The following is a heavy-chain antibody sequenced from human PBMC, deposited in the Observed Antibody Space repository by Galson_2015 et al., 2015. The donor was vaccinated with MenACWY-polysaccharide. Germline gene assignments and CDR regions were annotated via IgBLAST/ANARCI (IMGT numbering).Heavy chain of an antibody. D-gene: IGHD3-10*01. CDR2: ILRTTAGGTV. J-gene: IGHJ4*02. CDR1: GFTFSSAS. Sequence: CLRLGCAGSGFTFSSASMNWVGQAPGKGLVWVGRILRTTAGGTVGYAAPERRRFSAPRVDSKNKLYLQMNSLRTEDTAVYYCGYSSGTYYNFWGQGTLVTVSS. V-gene: IGHV3-15*01. CDR3: GYSSGTYYNF.